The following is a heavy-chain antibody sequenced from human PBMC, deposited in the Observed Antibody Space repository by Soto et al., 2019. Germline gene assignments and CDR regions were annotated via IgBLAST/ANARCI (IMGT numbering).Heavy chain of an antibody. V-gene: IGHV4-38-2*01. D-gene: IGHD5-18*01. J-gene: IGHJ4*02. Sequence: SETLSLTCAVSGDSISSGYYWAWIRQPPGKVLEWIGSIYHSGTAYYNPSLKSRVIISIDTSKNQFSLKLSSVTAADSAVYYCARGNVDTAMGLFDYWGQGTLVTVSS. CDR3: ARGNVDTAMGLFDY. CDR2: IYHSGTA. CDR1: GDSISSGYY.